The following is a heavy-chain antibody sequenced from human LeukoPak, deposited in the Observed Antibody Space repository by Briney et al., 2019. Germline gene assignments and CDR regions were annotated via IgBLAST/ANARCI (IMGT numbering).Heavy chain of an antibody. D-gene: IGHD2-2*01. CDR3: ARDQDVEHIVEVPAATRSVYYHGMDV. CDR2: IWYDGSNK. V-gene: IGHV3-33*01. Sequence: GRSLRLSCAASGFTFSSYGMHWVRQAPGKGLEWVAVIWYDGSNKYYAGSVKGRFTISRDNSKNTLYLQMNSLRAEDTAVYYCARDQDVEHIVEVPAATRSVYYHGMDVWGQGTTVTVSS. CDR1: GFTFSSYG. J-gene: IGHJ6*02.